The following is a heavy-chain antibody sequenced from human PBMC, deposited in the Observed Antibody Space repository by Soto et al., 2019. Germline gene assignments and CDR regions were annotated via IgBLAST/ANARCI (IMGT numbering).Heavy chain of an antibody. CDR1: GLSLSNGKLG. CDR2: IFSSDDK. Sequence: SGPTLVNPTETLTLTCTVSGLSLSNGKLGVSRIRQPPGKALEWLAHIFSSDDKSYSTSLRSRLTITKDTSKNQVVLTTTNMDPVDTATYYCARDTAMGPSWGQGTLVTVSS. CDR3: ARDTAMGPS. V-gene: IGHV2-26*01. J-gene: IGHJ4*02. D-gene: IGHD5-18*01.